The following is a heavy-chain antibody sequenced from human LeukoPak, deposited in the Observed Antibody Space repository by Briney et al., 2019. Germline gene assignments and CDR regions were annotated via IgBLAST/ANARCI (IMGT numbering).Heavy chain of an antibody. J-gene: IGHJ5*02. CDR3: ARGPVGSGWVINWFDP. CDR2: FYHSGST. CDR1: GYSTSSGYY. Sequence: SETLSLTCAVSGYSTSSGYYWGWIRQPPGKGLEWIGNFYHSGSTYYNPSLKSRVTISVDTSKNQFSLKLSSVTAADTAVYYCARGPVGSGWVINWFDPWGQGTLVTVSS. D-gene: IGHD6-19*01. V-gene: IGHV4-38-2*01.